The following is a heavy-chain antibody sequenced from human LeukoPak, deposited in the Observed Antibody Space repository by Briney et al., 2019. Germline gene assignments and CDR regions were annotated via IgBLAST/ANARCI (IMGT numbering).Heavy chain of an antibody. D-gene: IGHD3-16*02. CDR1: GYTXTGYY. V-gene: IGHV1-2*02. CDR2: MNPNSGGT. J-gene: IGHJ5*02. CDR3: ARDKLGLGELSLYDR. Sequence: ASVKVSCKASGYTXTGYYMHGVRQAPGQGLEWMGWMNPNSGGTKYTQKFQGRVTMTRDTSISTAYMELSRLRSDDTAMYYCARDKLGLGELSLYDRWGQGTLVTVFS.